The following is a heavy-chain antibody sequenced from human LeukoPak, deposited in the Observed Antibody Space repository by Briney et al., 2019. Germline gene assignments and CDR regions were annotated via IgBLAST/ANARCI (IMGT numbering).Heavy chain of an antibody. V-gene: IGHV1-2*02. CDR2: INPNSGGT. CDR3: ARETFGVVTLIDY. D-gene: IGHD3-3*01. J-gene: IGHJ4*02. Sequence: ASVKVSCKASGYTFTGYYIHWVRQAPGQGLEGMGWINPNSGGTNYAQKFQGRVTMTRDTSISTAYMELSRLRSDDTAVYYCARETFGVVTLIDYWGQGTLVTVSS. CDR1: GYTFTGYY.